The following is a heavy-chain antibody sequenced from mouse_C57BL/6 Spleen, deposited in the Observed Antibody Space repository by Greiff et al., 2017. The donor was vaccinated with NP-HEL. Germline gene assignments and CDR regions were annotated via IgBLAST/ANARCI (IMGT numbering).Heavy chain of an antibody. CDR3: ARIYYGNSY. D-gene: IGHD2-1*01. J-gene: IGHJ2*01. V-gene: IGHV1-82*01. CDR1: GYAFSSSW. Sequence: QVQLKESGPELVKPGASVKISCKASGYAFSSSWMNWVKQRPGKGLEWIGRIYPGDGDTNYNGKFKGKATLTADKSSSTAYMQLSSLTSEDSAVYFCARIYYGNSYWGQGTTLTVSS. CDR2: IYPGDGDT.